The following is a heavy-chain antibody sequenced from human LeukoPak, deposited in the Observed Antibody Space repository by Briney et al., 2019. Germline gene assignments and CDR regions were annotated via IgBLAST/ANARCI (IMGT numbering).Heavy chain of an antibody. V-gene: IGHV1-8*03. CDR3: ARGGHSGSYFLPYYMDV. CDR2: MNPNSGNT. J-gene: IGHJ6*03. D-gene: IGHD1-26*01. Sequence: ASVKVSCKASGYTFTSYDINWVRQATGQGLEWMGWMNPNSGNTGYAQKFQGRVTITRDTSISTAYMELSSLRSEDTAVYYCARGGHSGSYFLPYYMDVWGKGTTVTVSS. CDR1: GYTFTSYD.